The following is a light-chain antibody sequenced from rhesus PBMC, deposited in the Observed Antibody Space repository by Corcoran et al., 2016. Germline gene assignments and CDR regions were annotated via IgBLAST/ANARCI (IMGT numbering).Light chain of an antibody. CDR2: KAS. CDR3: KQYSSRPLT. J-gene: IGKJ4*01. CDR1: QGISSW. V-gene: IGKV1-22*01. Sequence: DIQMTQSPSSLSASVGDTVTITCRASQGISSWLAWYQQKPGKAPKLLIYKASSLQSGVPSRFSGSGSGTVFTLTISSLQSEDFATYYCKQYSSRPLTFGGGTKVELK.